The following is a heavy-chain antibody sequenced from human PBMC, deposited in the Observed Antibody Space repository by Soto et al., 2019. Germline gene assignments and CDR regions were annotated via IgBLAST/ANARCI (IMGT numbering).Heavy chain of an antibody. CDR3: AEGTAVARQHFAN. CDR1: GFTFRSYG. V-gene: IGHV3-30*18. Sequence: QVQLVESGGGLVQPARSLGLSCAASGFTFRSYGMHWVRQAPGKGLEWVAAISADGIDKYYADSVKGRFTISRDNSKNALYLQMNSLRPEDTAVYYCAEGTAVARQHFANWGQGTLVTVSS. CDR2: ISADGIDK. D-gene: IGHD6-19*01. J-gene: IGHJ4*02.